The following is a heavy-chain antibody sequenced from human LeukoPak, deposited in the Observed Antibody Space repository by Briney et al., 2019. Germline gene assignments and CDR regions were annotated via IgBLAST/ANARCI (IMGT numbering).Heavy chain of an antibody. Sequence: GGSLRLSCAASGFTFSSYSMNWVRQAPGKGLEWVSSISSSSSYIYYADSVKGRFTISRDNAKNSLYLQMNSLRAEGTAVYYCARDRRHGSSYYGMDVWGKGTTVTVSS. CDR2: ISSSSSYI. D-gene: IGHD3-10*01. J-gene: IGHJ6*04. CDR1: GFTFSSYS. V-gene: IGHV3-21*01. CDR3: ARDRRHGSSYYGMDV.